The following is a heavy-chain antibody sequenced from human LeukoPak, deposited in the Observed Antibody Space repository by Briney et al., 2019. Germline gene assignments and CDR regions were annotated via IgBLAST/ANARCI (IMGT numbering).Heavy chain of an antibody. CDR1: EYTFTDYA. D-gene: IGHD6-13*01. Sequence: ASVKVSCKASEYTFTDYAINWVRQAPGQRLEWMGWINAGNGNTRYSQRFQGRVTITRDTSASTAYMGLSSLTSEDTAVYYCARDWYFRSDYWGQGTLVTVSS. J-gene: IGHJ4*02. CDR3: ARDWYFRSDY. CDR2: INAGNGNT. V-gene: IGHV1-3*01.